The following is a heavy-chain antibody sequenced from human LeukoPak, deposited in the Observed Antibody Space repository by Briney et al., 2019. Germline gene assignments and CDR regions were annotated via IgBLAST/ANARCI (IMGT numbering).Heavy chain of an antibody. J-gene: IGHJ6*03. Sequence: SETLSLTCAVYGGSFSGYYWSWIRQPPGKGLEWIGEINHSGSTNYNPSLKSRVTISVDTSKNQFSLKLSSVTAADTAVYYCARALELREGDYYYMDVWGKGTTVTVSS. CDR3: ARALELREGDYYYMDV. V-gene: IGHV4-34*01. CDR2: INHSGST. CDR1: GGSFSGYY. D-gene: IGHD1-7*01.